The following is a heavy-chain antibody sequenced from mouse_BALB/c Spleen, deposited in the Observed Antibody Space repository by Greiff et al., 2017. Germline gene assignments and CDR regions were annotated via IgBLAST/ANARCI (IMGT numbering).Heavy chain of an antibody. D-gene: IGHD2-3*01. V-gene: IGHV1-5*01. CDR1: GYSFTSYW. J-gene: IGHJ3*01. Sequence: VQLKQSGTVLARPGASVKMSCKASGYSFTSYWMHWVKQRPGQGLEWIGAIYPGNSDTSYNQKFKGKAKLTAVTSASTAYMELSSLTNEDSAVYYCTREKTFPDGYYVWFAYWGQGTLVTVSA. CDR2: IYPGNSDT. CDR3: TREKTFPDGYYVWFAY.